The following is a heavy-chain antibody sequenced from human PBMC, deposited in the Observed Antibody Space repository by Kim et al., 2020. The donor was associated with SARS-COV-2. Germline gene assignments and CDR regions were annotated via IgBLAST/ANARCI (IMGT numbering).Heavy chain of an antibody. J-gene: IGHJ3*02. CDR2: ISYDGSNT. CDR1: DFTFSFYA. Sequence: GGSLRLSCTVSDFTFSFYAMHWVRQAPDKGLEWVALISYDGSNTHYADPVKGRFTISRDNSKSTLYLQMNRMRGDDTGVYYCARDASPDGFDIWGQGTTV. CDR3: ARDASPDGFDI. V-gene: IGHV3-30-3*01.